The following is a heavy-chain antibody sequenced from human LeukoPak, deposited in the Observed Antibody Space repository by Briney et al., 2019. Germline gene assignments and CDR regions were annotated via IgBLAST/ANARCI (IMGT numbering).Heavy chain of an antibody. D-gene: IGHD1-26*01. CDR2: IYPSGGST. CDR3: ARDHPQSSYMGAFDI. Sequence: ASVTVSCKASGYSFTNYYMHWVRQAPRQGLEWMGIIYPSGGSTSYAQKFQGRVTMTRDTSTSTVYMELSSLRSEDTAVYYCARDHPQSSYMGAFDIWGQGTMVTVSS. J-gene: IGHJ3*02. V-gene: IGHV1-46*01. CDR1: GYSFTNYY.